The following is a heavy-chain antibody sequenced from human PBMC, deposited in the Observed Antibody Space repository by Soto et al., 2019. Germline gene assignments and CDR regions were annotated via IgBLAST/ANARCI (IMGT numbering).Heavy chain of an antibody. J-gene: IGHJ4*02. D-gene: IGHD3-16*02. V-gene: IGHV5-51*01. Sequence: PGESLKISCKGSGYSFTSYWIGWVRQMPGKGLEWMGIIYPGDSDTRYSPSFQGQVTISADKSISTAYLQWSSLKASDTAMYYCARHGRDDYIWGSYRYPYLDYWGQGTLVTVSS. CDR1: GYSFTSYW. CDR3: ARHGRDDYIWGSYRYPYLDY. CDR2: IYPGDSDT.